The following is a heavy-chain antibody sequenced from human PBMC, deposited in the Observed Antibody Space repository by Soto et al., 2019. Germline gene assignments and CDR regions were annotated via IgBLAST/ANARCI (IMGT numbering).Heavy chain of an antibody. Sequence: EVQLVESGGGLVKPGGSPRLSCAASGFTFSNAWMSWVRQAPGKGREWVGRIKSKTDGGTTDYAAPVKGRFTISRDDSKNPLYLQMNSLKTEETAVYYCTTDQTVAGRYYYSGMDVWGQGTTVTVSS. V-gene: IGHV3-15*01. J-gene: IGHJ6*02. D-gene: IGHD6-19*01. CDR2: IKSKTDGGTT. CDR1: GFTFSNAW. CDR3: TTDQTVAGRYYYSGMDV.